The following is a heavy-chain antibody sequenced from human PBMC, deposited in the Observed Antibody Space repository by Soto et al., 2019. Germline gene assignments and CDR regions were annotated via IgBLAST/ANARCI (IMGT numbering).Heavy chain of an antibody. D-gene: IGHD6-19*01. V-gene: IGHV3-20*04. CDR1: GFTFDDHG. J-gene: IGHJ3*01. CDR2: ITWNGAST. Sequence: EVQLVESGGGVVRPGGSLRLSCAASGFTFDDHGMTWVRQAPGKGLEWVSGITWNGASTGYADSVKGRFTISRDNAKNCLYLQMNSLRVEDTALYYCARDGGVVVAVDAFDVWGQGTMVTVSS. CDR3: ARDGGVVVAVDAFDV.